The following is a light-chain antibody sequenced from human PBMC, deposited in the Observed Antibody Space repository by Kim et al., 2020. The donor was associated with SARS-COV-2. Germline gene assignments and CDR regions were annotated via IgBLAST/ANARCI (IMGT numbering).Light chain of an antibody. V-gene: IGLV1-44*01. J-gene: IGLJ3*02. CDR2: SDN. Sequence: QSVLAQPPSASGPPGQRVTISCSGSSSNIASNSVSWYQLLPGTAPKLLIYSDNQRPSGVPDRFSGSKSGSSASLAISGLQFEDEADYYCAAWDDSLSVPVFGGGTQLTVL. CDR1: SSNIASNS. CDR3: AAWDDSLSVPV.